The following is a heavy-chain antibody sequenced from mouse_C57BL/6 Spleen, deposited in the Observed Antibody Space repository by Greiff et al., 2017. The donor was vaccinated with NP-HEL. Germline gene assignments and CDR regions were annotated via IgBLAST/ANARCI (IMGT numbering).Heavy chain of an antibody. Sequence: QVHVKQSGAELVRPGSSVKLSCKASGYTFTSYWMHWVKQRPIQGLEWIGNIDPSDSETHYNQKFKDKATLTVDKSSSTAYMQLSSLTSEDSAVDYCARYGSSYEGYFDVWGTGTTVTVSS. V-gene: IGHV1-52*01. CDR1: GYTFTSYW. D-gene: IGHD1-1*01. CDR2: IDPSDSET. J-gene: IGHJ1*03. CDR3: ARYGSSYEGYFDV.